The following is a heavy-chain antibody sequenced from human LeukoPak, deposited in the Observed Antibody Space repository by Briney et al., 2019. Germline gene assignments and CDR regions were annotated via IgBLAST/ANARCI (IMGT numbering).Heavy chain of an antibody. Sequence: PGGSLRLSCAASGFAFSGFWMHWVRQAPGKGLVWVSRINHDGSSTSYADSVKGRFTISRDNARNTLYLQMNSLRAEDLAVYFCASVVGGYYPPVDAFDLWGQGTMVTVSS. CDR2: INHDGSST. D-gene: IGHD6-25*01. V-gene: IGHV3-74*01. CDR3: ASVVGGYYPPVDAFDL. CDR1: GFAFSGFW. J-gene: IGHJ3*01.